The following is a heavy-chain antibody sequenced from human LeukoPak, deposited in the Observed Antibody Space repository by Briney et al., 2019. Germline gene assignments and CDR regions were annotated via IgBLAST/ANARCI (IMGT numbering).Heavy chain of an antibody. Sequence: GASVKVSCKSSGYTFSSYGINWVRQAPGQGLEWMGWISTNNGKTNYAQKLQGRVTMTTDKSTSTAYMELRSLRSDDTAVYYCTRGAVADPYNWFDPWGERTLVTVSS. D-gene: IGHD6-13*01. CDR1: GYTFSSYG. V-gene: IGHV1-18*01. CDR3: TRGAVADPYNWFDP. J-gene: IGHJ5*02. CDR2: ISTNNGKT.